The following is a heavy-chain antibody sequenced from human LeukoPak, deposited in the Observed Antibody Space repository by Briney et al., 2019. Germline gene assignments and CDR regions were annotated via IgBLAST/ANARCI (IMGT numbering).Heavy chain of an antibody. CDR1: GFTFNSYP. CDR2: MSSDGSNQ. J-gene: IGHJ4*02. CDR3: ARDNWGWDY. V-gene: IGHV3-30*01. D-gene: IGHD7-27*01. Sequence: GGSLRLSCAASGFTFNSYPMNWVRQAPGKGLEWVAVMSSDGSNQYYADSVKGRFTISRDNSKSTLSLQMNRLRDEDTAVYYCARDNWGWDYWGQGTLVTVSS.